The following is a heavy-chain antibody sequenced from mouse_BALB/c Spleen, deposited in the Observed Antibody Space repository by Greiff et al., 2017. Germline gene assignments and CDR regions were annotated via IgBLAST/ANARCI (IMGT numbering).Heavy chain of an antibody. CDR2: IYPGDGDT. V-gene: IGHV1-80*01. CDR1: GYAFSSYW. J-gene: IGHJ3*01. CDR3: ARGLTNYGSSYFAY. D-gene: IGHD1-1*01. Sequence: VKLQESGAELVRPGSSVKISCKASGYAFSSYWMNWVKQRPGQGLEWIGQIYPGDGDTNYNGKFKGKATLTADKSSSTAYMQLSSLTSEDSAVYFCARGLTNYGSSYFAYWGQGTLVTVSA.